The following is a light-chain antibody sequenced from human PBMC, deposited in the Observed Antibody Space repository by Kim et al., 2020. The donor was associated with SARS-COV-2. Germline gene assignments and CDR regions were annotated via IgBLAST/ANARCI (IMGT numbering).Light chain of an antibody. CDR2: RTD. J-gene: IGLJ2*01. CDR1: KSNIENYY. Sequence: GQTVIISCSGGKSNIENYYVFWYQQLPGTAPKLLVTRTDRRPSGVPDRFSGSKSGTSASLAISGLRAEDKADYYCAAWDDSLKSVLFGGGTQLTVL. V-gene: IGLV1-47*01. CDR3: AAWDDSLKSVL.